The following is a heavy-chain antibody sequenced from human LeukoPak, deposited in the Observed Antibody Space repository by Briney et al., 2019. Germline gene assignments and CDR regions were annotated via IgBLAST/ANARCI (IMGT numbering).Heavy chain of an antibody. J-gene: IGHJ6*02. Sequence: GGSLRLSCAASGFTFSSYAMSWVRQAPGKGLEWVSAISGSGGSTYYADSVKGRFTISRDNSKNTLYLHMNSLRAEDTAVYYCAKGHVSYYYYGMDVWGQGTTVTVSS. CDR3: AKGHVSYYYYGMDV. CDR2: ISGSGGST. V-gene: IGHV3-23*01. CDR1: GFTFSSYA. D-gene: IGHD3-16*01.